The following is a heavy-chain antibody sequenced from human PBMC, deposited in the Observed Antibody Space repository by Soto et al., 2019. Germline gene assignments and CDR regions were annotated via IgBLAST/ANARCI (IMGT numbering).Heavy chain of an antibody. CDR3: ARCDVCYPGGDDAFDL. D-gene: IGHD2-21*02. V-gene: IGHV1-69*01. J-gene: IGHJ3*01. CDR1: GGTFSSHA. CDR2: IIPMFGTT. Sequence: QVQLVQSGAEVKKPGSSVKVSCKTSGGTFSSHALTWLRQAPGQGLEWMGGIIPMFGTTYTSQKFQGRVAMSADETTSTVELSSRRSEDTAVYFCARCDVCYPGGDDAFDLWGQGTTVIVSS.